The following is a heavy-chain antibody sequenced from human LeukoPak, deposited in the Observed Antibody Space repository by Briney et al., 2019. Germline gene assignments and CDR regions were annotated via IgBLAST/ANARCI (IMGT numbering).Heavy chain of an antibody. J-gene: IGHJ3*02. D-gene: IGHD3-3*01. CDR2: IYFSGST. CDR3: ARHPGGVIDAFDI. Sequence: PSETLSLTCTVSGGSISSYYWSWIRQPPGKGLEWIGYIYFSGSTNYNPSLKSRVTISVDTSKNQFSLKLSSVTAADTAVYYCARHPGGVIDAFDIWGQGTMVTGSS. CDR1: GGSISSYY. V-gene: IGHV4-59*08.